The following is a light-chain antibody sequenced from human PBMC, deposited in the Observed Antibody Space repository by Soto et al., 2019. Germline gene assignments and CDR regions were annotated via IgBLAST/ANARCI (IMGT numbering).Light chain of an antibody. CDR3: LQDYNYPYT. V-gene: IGKV1-6*01. Sequence: AIQMTQSPSSLSASVGYKVRVTCRPSQGIKNDVAWYQQKPGKAPKLLMHVASTLQSGVPSRFSGRGSGTDFTLTISSLQTEDLATYYCLQDYNYPYTFGQGTKVDIK. CDR2: VAS. J-gene: IGKJ2*01. CDR1: QGIKND.